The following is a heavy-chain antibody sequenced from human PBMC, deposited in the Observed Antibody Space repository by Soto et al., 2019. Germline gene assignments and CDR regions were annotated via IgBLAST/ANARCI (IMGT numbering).Heavy chain of an antibody. J-gene: IGHJ3*02. D-gene: IGHD2-15*01. CDR3: AKDRYCSGGSCYSEWAFDI. V-gene: IGHV3-23*01. CDR2: ISGSGGST. Sequence: GGSLRLSCAASGFTFSSYAMSWVRLAPGQGLEWVSAISGSGGSTYYADSVKGRFTISRDNSKNTLYLQMNSLRAEDTAVYYCAKDRYCSGGSCYSEWAFDIWGQGTMVTVSS. CDR1: GFTFSSYA.